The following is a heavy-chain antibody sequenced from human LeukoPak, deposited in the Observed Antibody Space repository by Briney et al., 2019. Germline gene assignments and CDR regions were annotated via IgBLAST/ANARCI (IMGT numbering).Heavy chain of an antibody. CDR1: GGSISSGGYY. CDR2: TYYSGGT. D-gene: IGHD3-16*01. J-gene: IGHJ6*02. CDR3: ARDLSDDGSPYTHYGMAV. V-gene: IGHV4-31*03. Sequence: SETLSLTCTVSGGSISSGGYYWIWIRQHPGKGLEWIGYTYYSGGTYYNPSLKSRVTISVDTSKNQLSLNLSSVTAADTAVYYCARDLSDDGSPYTHYGMAVWGQGTTVTVSS.